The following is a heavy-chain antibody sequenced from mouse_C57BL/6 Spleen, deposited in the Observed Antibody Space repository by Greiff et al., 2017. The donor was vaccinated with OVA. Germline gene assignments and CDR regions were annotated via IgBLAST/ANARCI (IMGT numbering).Heavy chain of an antibody. CDR1: GYTFTSYW. D-gene: IGHD2-3*01. CDR2: IYPSDSET. J-gene: IGHJ2*01. CDR3: ATGYDGYYVDY. V-gene: IGHV1-61*01. Sequence: QVQLQQPGAELVRPGSSVKLSCKASGYTFTSYWMDWVKQRPGQGLEWIGNIYPSDSETHYNQKFKDKATLTVDKSSSTAYMQLSSLTSEDSAVYYCATGYDGYYVDYWGQGTTLTVSS.